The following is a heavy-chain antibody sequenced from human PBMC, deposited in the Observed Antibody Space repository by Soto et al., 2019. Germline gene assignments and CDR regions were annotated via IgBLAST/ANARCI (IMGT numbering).Heavy chain of an antibody. CDR1: GFTFSSYA. V-gene: IGHV3-23*01. J-gene: IGHJ4*02. D-gene: IGHD2-15*01. Sequence: GGSLRLSCAASGFTFSSYAMSWVRQAPGKGLEWVSAISGSGGSTYYADSVKGRFTISRDNSKNTLYLQMNSPRAEDTAVYYCAKVISGGYFGYWGQGTLVTVSS. CDR3: AKVISGGYFGY. CDR2: ISGSGGST.